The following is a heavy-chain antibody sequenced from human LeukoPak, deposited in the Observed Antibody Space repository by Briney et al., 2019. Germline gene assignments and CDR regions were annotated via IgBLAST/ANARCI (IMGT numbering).Heavy chain of an antibody. CDR3: ARESCSGGSCYSFGLGAFDI. V-gene: IGHV1-2*04. J-gene: IGHJ3*02. D-gene: IGHD2-15*01. CDR1: GYTFTGYY. Sequence: ASVTVSCKASGYTFTGYYMHGVRQAPGQGLEWMGWINPNSGGTNYAQKFQGWVTMTRDTSISTAYMELSRLRSDDTAVYYCARESCSGGSCYSFGLGAFDIWGQGTMVTVSS. CDR2: INPNSGGT.